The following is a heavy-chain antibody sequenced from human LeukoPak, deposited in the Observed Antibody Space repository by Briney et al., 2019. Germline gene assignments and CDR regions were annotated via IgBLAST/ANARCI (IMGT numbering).Heavy chain of an antibody. D-gene: IGHD6-6*01. CDR1: GGSISSYF. Sequence: SETLSLTCTVSGGSISSYFWSWFRQPPGKGLEWIGYISYSGSTNYNPSLKSRITISLDTSKNQFSLKLSSVTAADTAVYYCARDKQLASPGGYYYYMDVWGKGTTVTVSS. CDR2: ISYSGST. J-gene: IGHJ6*03. CDR3: ARDKQLASPGGYYYYMDV. V-gene: IGHV4-59*01.